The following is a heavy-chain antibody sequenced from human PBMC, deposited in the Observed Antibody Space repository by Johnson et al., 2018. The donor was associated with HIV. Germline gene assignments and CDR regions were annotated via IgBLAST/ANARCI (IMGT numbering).Heavy chain of an antibody. V-gene: IGHV3-30-3*01. Sequence: QVQLVESGGGVVQPGRSLRLSCAVSGFTFRTYAMHWVRQAPGKGLEWVAVLSYDGSKESYVDSVKGRFNLSRDSSKNTLYLQMNCLRAEDTAVYYCAKGKSGSYWIGGDAFDIWGQGTMVTVSS. CDR1: GFTFRTYA. J-gene: IGHJ3*02. CDR3: AKGKSGSYWIGGDAFDI. CDR2: LSYDGSKE. D-gene: IGHD1-26*01.